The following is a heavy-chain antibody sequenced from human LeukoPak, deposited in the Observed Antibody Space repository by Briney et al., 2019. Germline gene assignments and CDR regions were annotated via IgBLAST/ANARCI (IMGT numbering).Heavy chain of an antibody. CDR1: GFTFINAW. CDR2: IKSKTDGGTT. Sequence: GGSLRLSCAASGFTFINAWMSWVRQAPGKGLEWVGRIKSKTDGGTTDYAAPVKGRFTISREDSKNTLYLQMNSLKTEDTAVYYCTTESPYCSGGSCLDWGQGTLVAVSS. J-gene: IGHJ4*02. V-gene: IGHV3-15*01. D-gene: IGHD2-15*01. CDR3: TTESPYCSGGSCLD.